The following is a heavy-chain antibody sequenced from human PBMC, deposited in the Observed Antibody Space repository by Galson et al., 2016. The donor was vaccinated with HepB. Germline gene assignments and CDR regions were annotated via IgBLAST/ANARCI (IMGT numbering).Heavy chain of an antibody. V-gene: IGHV4-30-2*01. J-gene: IGHJ4*02. Sequence: TLSLTCAVSGGSASSSGYSWSWIRQPPGKGLEWIGYIDHSGSTFYNPSLKSRVTVSVDRSKNQFSLKLRFVTAADTAVYYCARAVYRPRVGGSWVYYFDYWGQGTLITVSS. CDR2: IDHSGST. CDR1: GGSASSSGYS. D-gene: IGHD6-6*01. CDR3: ARAVYRPRVGGSWVYYFDY.